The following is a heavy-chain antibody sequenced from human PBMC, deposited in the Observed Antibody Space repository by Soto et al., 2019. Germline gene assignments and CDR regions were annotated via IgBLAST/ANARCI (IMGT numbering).Heavy chain of an antibody. V-gene: IGHV4-34*01. Sequence: SETLSLTCAVYGGSFSGYYWSWLRQPPGKGLEWIGEINHSGSTNYNPSLKSRVTISVGTSKNQFSLKVTSVTAADTAVYYCATANWSHHYFDPWGQGTLVTVSS. CDR2: INHSGST. CDR3: ATANWSHHYFDP. CDR1: GGSFSGYY. J-gene: IGHJ5*02. D-gene: IGHD1-1*01.